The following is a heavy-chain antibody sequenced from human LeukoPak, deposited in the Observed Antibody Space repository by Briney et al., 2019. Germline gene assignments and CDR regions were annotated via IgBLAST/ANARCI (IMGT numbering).Heavy chain of an antibody. V-gene: IGHV1-18*01. CDR1: GYSFTSYG. CDR3: ARDARSFDLVVPRDY. J-gene: IGHJ4*02. D-gene: IGHD2-2*01. CDR2: ISAYNGNT. Sequence: ASVKVSCQASGYSFTSYGISWVRPAPGHGLEWMGWISAYNGNTNYAQKLQGRVTLATDTSTSTAYMELRSLRSDDAAVYYCARDARSFDLVVPRDYWGQGTLVTVSS.